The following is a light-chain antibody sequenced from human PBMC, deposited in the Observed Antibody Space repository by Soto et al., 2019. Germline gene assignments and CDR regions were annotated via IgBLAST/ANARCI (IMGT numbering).Light chain of an antibody. Sequence: VLTQSPDTLSLSPGERATLSCRAGQSVSDYLAWYQQKPGQAPRLLIYGASSRATGIPDRFSGSGSGTDFTLTISSLQSEDFAVYYCQQYNNWPGTFGQGTRLEIK. V-gene: IGKV3D-15*01. CDR3: QQYNNWPGT. CDR2: GAS. J-gene: IGKJ5*01. CDR1: QSVSDY.